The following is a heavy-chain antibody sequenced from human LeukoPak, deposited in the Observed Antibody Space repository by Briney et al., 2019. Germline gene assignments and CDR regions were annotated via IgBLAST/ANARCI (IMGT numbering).Heavy chain of an antibody. Sequence: GGSLRLSCAASGFTFSTYSMNWVRQAPGKGLEWVSSISSSSCYIYYADSVKGRFTISRDNTKNSLYLQMNSLRVEDTAVYHCARFFDFWSGYYLDYWGQGSLVTVSS. CDR3: ARFFDFWSGYYLDY. D-gene: IGHD3-3*01. J-gene: IGHJ4*02. CDR1: GFTFSTYS. CDR2: ISSSSCYI. V-gene: IGHV3-21*01.